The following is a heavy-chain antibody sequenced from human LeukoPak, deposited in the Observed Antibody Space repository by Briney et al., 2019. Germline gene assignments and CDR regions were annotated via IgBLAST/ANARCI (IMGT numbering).Heavy chain of an antibody. CDR1: GYTFTGYY. V-gene: IGHV1-2*02. CDR3: ARDRTTVTTGYYGMDV. J-gene: IGHJ6*02. Sequence: ASVKVSCKASGYTFTGYYMHWVRQAPGQGLEWMGWINPNTGVTNYAQKFQGRVTLTRDTSIITAYMELTSLRSDDTAVYYCARDRTTVTTGYYGMDVWGQGTTVTVSS. CDR2: INPNTGVT. D-gene: IGHD4-17*01.